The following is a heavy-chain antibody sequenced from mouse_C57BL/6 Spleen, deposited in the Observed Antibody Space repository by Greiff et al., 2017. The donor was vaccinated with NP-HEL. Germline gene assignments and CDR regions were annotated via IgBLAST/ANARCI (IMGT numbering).Heavy chain of an antibody. J-gene: IGHJ2*01. V-gene: IGHV1-52*01. CDR1: GYTFTSYW. CDR2: IDPSDSET. D-gene: IGHD1-1*01. CDR3: AREFSYYHRDFDY. Sequence: QVQLQQPGAELVRPGSSVKLSCKASGYTFTSYWMHWVKQRPIQGLEWIGNIDPSDSETHYNQKFKDKATLTVDKSSSTAYMQLSSLTSEDSAVYYCAREFSYYHRDFDYWGQGTTLTVSS.